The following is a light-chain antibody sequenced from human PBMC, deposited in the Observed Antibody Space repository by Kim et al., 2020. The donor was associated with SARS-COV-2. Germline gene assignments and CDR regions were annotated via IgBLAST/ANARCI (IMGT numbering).Light chain of an antibody. Sequence: ASVGDRVTITCRARQSISSWLAWYQQKPGKAPKLLIYDASSLESGVPSRFSGSGSGTEFTLTISSLQPDDFATYYCQQYNSYPWTFGQGTKVDIK. J-gene: IGKJ1*01. CDR1: QSISSW. CDR2: DAS. V-gene: IGKV1-5*01. CDR3: QQYNSYPWT.